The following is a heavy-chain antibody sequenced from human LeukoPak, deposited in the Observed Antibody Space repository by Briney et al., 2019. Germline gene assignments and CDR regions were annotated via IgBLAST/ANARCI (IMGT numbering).Heavy chain of an antibody. D-gene: IGHD6-13*01. CDR3: ARDLTSSWSDY. Sequence: SETLSLTCTVSGGSISSSSYYWGWIRQPPGKGLEWIGSIYYSGSTYYNPSLKSRVTISVDTSKNQFSLKLSSVTAADTAVYYCARDLTSSWSDYWGQGTLVTVSS. J-gene: IGHJ4*02. V-gene: IGHV4-39*07. CDR1: GGSISSSSYY. CDR2: IYYSGST.